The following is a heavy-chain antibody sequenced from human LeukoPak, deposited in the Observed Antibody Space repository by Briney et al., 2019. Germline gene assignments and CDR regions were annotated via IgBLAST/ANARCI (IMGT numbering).Heavy chain of an antibody. Sequence: ASVKVSCKASGYTFTSYGISWVRQAPGQGLEWMGWISAYNGNTNYAQKLQGRVTMTTDTSTSTAYMELRSLRSDDTAVYYCARDDKYVWGSYRYPIDYWGQGTLATVSS. V-gene: IGHV1-18*01. D-gene: IGHD3-16*02. CDR1: GYTFTSYG. CDR2: ISAYNGNT. J-gene: IGHJ4*02. CDR3: ARDDKYVWGSYRYPIDY.